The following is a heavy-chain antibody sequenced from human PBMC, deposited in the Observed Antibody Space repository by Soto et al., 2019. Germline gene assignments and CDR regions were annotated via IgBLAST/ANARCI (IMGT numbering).Heavy chain of an antibody. V-gene: IGHV3-15*07. CDR2: IKSKTDGGTT. CDR1: GFTFSNAW. J-gene: IGHJ4*02. D-gene: IGHD6-19*01. CDR3: TTVAGGWNPIDY. Sequence: GESLKISCAASGFTFSNAWMNWVRQAPGKGLEWVGRIKSKTDGGTTDYAAPVKGRFTISRDDSKNTLYLQMNSLKTEDTAVYYCTTVAGGWNPIDYWGQGTLVTVSS.